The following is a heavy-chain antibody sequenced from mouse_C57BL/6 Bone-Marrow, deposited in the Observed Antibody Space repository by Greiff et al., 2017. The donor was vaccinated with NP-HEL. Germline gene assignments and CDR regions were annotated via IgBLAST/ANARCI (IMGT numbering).Heavy chain of an antibody. CDR1: GYTFTGYW. CDR2: ILPGSGST. D-gene: IGHD1-1*01. V-gene: IGHV1-9*01. CDR3: AREPITTVVATHKDY. Sequence: VMLVESGAELMKPGASVKLSCKATGYTFTGYWIEWVKQRPGHGLEWIGEILPGSGSTNYNEKFKGKAKFTADTSSNTAYMQLSSLPPEDSAIYYCAREPITTVVATHKDYWGQGTSVTVSA. J-gene: IGHJ4*01.